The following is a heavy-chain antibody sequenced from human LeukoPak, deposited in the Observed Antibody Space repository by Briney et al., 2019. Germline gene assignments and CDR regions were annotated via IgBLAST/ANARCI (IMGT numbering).Heavy chain of an antibody. V-gene: IGHV3-48*02. D-gene: IGHD2-15*01. Sequence: GGSLRLSCAASGFTFSSYCVNWVRQAPGKGLEWISYISLSSGTIYYADSVKGRFTISRDNAKNSLYLQMNSLRDEETAVYYCARDRGYCSGGSCYTYYFGYWGQGTLVTVSS. CDR2: ISLSSGTI. CDR3: ARDRGYCSGGSCYTYYFGY. CDR1: GFTFSSYC. J-gene: IGHJ4*02.